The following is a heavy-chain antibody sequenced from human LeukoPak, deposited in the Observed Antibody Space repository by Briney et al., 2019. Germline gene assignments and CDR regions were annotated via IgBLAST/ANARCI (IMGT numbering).Heavy chain of an antibody. CDR3: ASAMDTAMATSFDY. J-gene: IGHJ4*02. CDR1: GYTFTSYG. CDR2: ISAYNGNT. D-gene: IGHD5-18*01. Sequence: GASVKVSCKASGYTFTSYGVSWVRQAPGQGLEWMGWISAYNGNTIYAQKLQGRVTMTRDTSTSTVYMELSSLRSEDTAVYYCASAMDTAMATSFDYWGQGTLVTVSS. V-gene: IGHV1-18*01.